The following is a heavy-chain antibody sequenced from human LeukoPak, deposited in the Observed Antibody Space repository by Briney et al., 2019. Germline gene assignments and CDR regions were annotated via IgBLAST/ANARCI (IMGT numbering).Heavy chain of an antibody. CDR2: INPNSGGT. V-gene: IGHV1-2*02. CDR3: ARGPRGYYDSSGYGY. D-gene: IGHD3-22*01. J-gene: IGHJ4*02. Sequence: ASVKVSCKASGYTFTGYYMHWVRQAPGQGLERMGWINPNSGGTNYAQKFQGRVTMTRDASISTAYMELSRLRSDDTAVYYCARGPRGYYDSSGYGYWGQGTLVTVSS. CDR1: GYTFTGYY.